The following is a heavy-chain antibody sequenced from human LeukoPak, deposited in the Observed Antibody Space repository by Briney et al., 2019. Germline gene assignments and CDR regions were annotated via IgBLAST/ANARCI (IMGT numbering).Heavy chain of an antibody. V-gene: IGHV3-21*01. CDR2: ISSSSSYI. Sequence: GGSLRLSRAASGFTFSSYSMNWVRQAPGKGLEWVSSISSSSSYIYYADSVKGRFTISRDNAKNSLYLQMNSLRAEDTAVYYCANYDSSGPTDYWGQGTLVTVSS. J-gene: IGHJ4*02. CDR3: ANYDSSGPTDY. D-gene: IGHD3-22*01. CDR1: GFTFSSYS.